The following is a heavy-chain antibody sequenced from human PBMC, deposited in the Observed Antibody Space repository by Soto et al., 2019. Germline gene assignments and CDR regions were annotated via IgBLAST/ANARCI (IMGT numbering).Heavy chain of an antibody. CDR2: IYYSGST. V-gene: IGHV4-39*01. J-gene: IGHJ4*02. CDR3: ARREYSSSGGFDY. Sequence: KPSETLSLTCTVSGGSISSSSYYWGWIRQPPGKGLEWIGSIYYSGSTYYNPSLKSRVTISVDTSKNQFSLKLSSVTAADTAVYYCARREYSSSGGFDYWGQGTLVTV. D-gene: IGHD6-6*01. CDR1: GGSISSSSYY.